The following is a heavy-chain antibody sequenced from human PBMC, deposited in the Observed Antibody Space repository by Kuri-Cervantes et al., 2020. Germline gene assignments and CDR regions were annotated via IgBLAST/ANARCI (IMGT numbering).Heavy chain of an antibody. CDR1: GFIFSNYG. J-gene: IGHJ4*02. D-gene: IGHD1-26*01. V-gene: IGHV3-74*01. CDR2: INSDGSST. CDR3: ARVIVGATRSFDS. Sequence: GESLKISCAASGFIFSNYGMHWVRQAPGKGLVWVSRINSDGSSTSYADSVKGRFTISRDNAKNTLYLHIDSLVAEDTAVYYCARVIVGATRSFDSWGQGTLVTVSS.